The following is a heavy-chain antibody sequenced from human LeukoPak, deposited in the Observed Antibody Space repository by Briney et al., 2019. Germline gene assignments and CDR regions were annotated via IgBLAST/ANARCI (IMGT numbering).Heavy chain of an antibody. D-gene: IGHD2-2*01. CDR3: ARAGEDIVVVPAAMVGWFDP. J-gene: IGHJ5*02. CDR2: IIPIFGTA. Sequence: ASVKVSCKASGGTFSSYAIGWVRQAPGQGLEWMGGIIPIFGTANYAQKFQGRVTITADKSTSTAYMELSSLRSEDTAVYYCARAGEDIVVVPAAMVGWFDPWGQGTLVTVSS. V-gene: IGHV1-69*06. CDR1: GGTFSSYA.